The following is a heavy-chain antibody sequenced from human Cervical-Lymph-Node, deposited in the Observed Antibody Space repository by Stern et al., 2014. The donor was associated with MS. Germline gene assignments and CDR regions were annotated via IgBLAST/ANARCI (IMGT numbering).Heavy chain of an antibody. D-gene: IGHD3-22*01. CDR3: ARSFGAPYYDSSGLDY. J-gene: IGHJ4*02. CDR2: IWYDGSNK. V-gene: IGHV3-33*01. CDR1: GFTFSSYV. Sequence: VQLVESGGGVVQPGRSLRLSCAASGFTFSSYVMPWVRQAPGKGLEWVAVIWYDGSNKYYAESVKGRFTISRDNSKNTLYLQMNSLRAEDTAVYYCARSFGAPYYDSSGLDYWGQGTLVTVSS.